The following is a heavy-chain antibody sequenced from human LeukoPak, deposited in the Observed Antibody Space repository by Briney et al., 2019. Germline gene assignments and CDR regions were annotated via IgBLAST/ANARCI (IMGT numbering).Heavy chain of an antibody. CDR2: ISGSGGTT. Sequence: PGGSLRLSCAASAFSLSAYNMSWVRQAPGKGLEWVSGISGSGGTTYYADSVKGRFTISRDNSKNTLHLQMNSLRAEDTAVYYCAKPPHYCSGGGCYSGLDYWGQGTLVTVSS. D-gene: IGHD2-15*01. J-gene: IGHJ4*02. V-gene: IGHV3-23*01. CDR3: AKPPHYCSGGGCYSGLDY. CDR1: AFSLSAYN.